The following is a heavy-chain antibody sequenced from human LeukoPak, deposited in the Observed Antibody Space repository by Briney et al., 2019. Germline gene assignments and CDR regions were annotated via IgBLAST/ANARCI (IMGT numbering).Heavy chain of an antibody. V-gene: IGHV4-61*02. D-gene: IGHD6-19*01. CDR1: GGSISSGSYY. Sequence: SETLSLTCTVSGGSISSGSYYWSWIRQPAGKRLEWIGRMYTSGSTNYNPSLKSRVTISVDTSKNQFSLKLSSVTAADTAVYYCARDGIAVAGDDDYYYYIDVWGNGTTVTISS. CDR2: MYTSGST. J-gene: IGHJ6*03. CDR3: ARDGIAVAGDDDYYYYIDV.